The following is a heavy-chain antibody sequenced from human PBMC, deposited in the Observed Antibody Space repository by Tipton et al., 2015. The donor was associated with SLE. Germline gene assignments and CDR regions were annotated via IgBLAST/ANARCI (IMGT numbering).Heavy chain of an antibody. V-gene: IGHV4-31*03. Sequence: LRLSCTVSGGSLNSAGYFWNWIRQSPGTGLEWIGSISYNGDASHNPSLRRRLTLSIDTSENHFSLRLNSLTAADMALYFCARDPGERTFDIWGQGTMVTVSS. J-gene: IGHJ3*02. CDR3: ARDPGERTFDI. CDR1: GGSLNSAGYF. CDR2: ISYNGDA. D-gene: IGHD3-16*01.